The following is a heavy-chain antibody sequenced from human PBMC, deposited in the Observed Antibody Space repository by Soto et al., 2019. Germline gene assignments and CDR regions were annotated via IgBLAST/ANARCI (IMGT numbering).Heavy chain of an antibody. CDR2: LYRGGRT. Sequence: EVQLVESGGGLIQPGGSLRLSCAASGFNVSSTHMSWVRQAPGKGLEWVSLLYRGGRTYYADSVKGRFTISRDNSKNTLYLQMNSLRAEDTAVYYCAIRRGYSGYDSAFDVWGQGTMVTVSS. CDR1: GFNVSSTH. J-gene: IGHJ3*01. CDR3: AIRRGYSGYDSAFDV. D-gene: IGHD5-12*01. V-gene: IGHV3-53*01.